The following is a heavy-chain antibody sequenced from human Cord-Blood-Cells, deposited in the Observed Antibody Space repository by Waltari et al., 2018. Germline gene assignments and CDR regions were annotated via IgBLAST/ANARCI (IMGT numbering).Heavy chain of an antibody. Sequence: VQLQESGPGLVKPSQTLSLTCTASGGSISSGRHYWSWIRQPAGKGLEWIGYIYTSGSTNYNPSLKSRVTISVDTSKNQFSLKLSSVTAADTAVYYCASYSNYFDYWGQGTLVTVSS. D-gene: IGHD4-4*01. CDR1: GGSISSGRHY. CDR2: IYTSGST. J-gene: IGHJ4*02. CDR3: ASYSNYFDY. V-gene: IGHV4-61*09.